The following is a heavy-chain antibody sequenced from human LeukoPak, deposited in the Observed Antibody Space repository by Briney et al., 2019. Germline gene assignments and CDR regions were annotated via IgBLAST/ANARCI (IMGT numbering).Heavy chain of an antibody. CDR2: ISYDESNK. Sequence: GGSLRLSCAASGFTFSSYGMHWVRQAPGKGLEWVAFISYDESNKYYADSVKGRFTISRDNSKNTLYLQMNSLRAEDTAVYYCAKEGTVRDFDYWGQGSLVTVSS. CDR1: GFTFSSYG. D-gene: IGHD1-1*01. V-gene: IGHV3-30*18. J-gene: IGHJ4*02. CDR3: AKEGTVRDFDY.